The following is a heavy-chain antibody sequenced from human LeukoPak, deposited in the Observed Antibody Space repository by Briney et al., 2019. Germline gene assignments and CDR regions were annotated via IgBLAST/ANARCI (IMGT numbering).Heavy chain of an antibody. CDR3: ARLRARIHLFAKSPTWDAFDI. Sequence: VASVKVSCKVSGYTFTSYGISWVRQAPGQGLEWLGWISAYNGNTNYAQRLQARVTMTTDTSTSTAYMELRSLRSDDTAVYYCARLRARIHLFAKSPTWDAFDIWGQGTMVTVSS. CDR1: GYTFTSYG. D-gene: IGHD2-21*01. J-gene: IGHJ3*02. V-gene: IGHV1-18*01. CDR2: ISAYNGNT.